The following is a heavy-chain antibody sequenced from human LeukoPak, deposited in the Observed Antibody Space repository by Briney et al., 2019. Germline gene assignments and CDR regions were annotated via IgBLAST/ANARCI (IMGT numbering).Heavy chain of an antibody. V-gene: IGHV3-74*03. J-gene: IGHJ4*02. Sequence: GGSLRLSCAASGFTFSSYWMHWVRQAPGKGLMWVSRIKSDGSSIMYADSVKGRFTISRDNAKSTLYLQMNSLRAEDTAVYYCAKGPTLYASGTYTYFHYWGQGTLVTVSS. CDR1: GFTFSSYW. D-gene: IGHD3-10*01. CDR3: AKGPTLYASGTYTYFHY. CDR2: IKSDGSSI.